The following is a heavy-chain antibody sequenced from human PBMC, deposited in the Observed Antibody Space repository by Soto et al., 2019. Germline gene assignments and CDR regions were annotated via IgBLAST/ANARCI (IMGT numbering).Heavy chain of an antibody. CDR1: GCSISSGDYY. CDR3: ARDRVGDQIDY. J-gene: IGHJ4*02. CDR2: IYYSGTT. D-gene: IGHD1-26*01. V-gene: IGHV4-30-4*01. Sequence: PSETLSLTCTVSGCSISSGDYYWSWLRQPPGKGLEWIGYIYYSGTTFYNPSLKSRVTISGDTSKNQFSLSLSSLTAADTAVYYCARDRVGDQIDYWGQGTLVTVS.